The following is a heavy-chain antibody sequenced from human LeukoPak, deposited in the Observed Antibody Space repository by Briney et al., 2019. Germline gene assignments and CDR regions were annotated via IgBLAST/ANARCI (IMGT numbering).Heavy chain of an antibody. CDR1: GFTFSSYA. CDR3: ARDTGIAVAGTNELNY. Sequence: GGSLRLSCAASGFTFSSYAMHWVRQAPGKGLECVAVISYDGSNKYYADSVKGRFTISRDNSKNTLYLQMNSLRAEDTAVYYCARDTGIAVAGTNELNYWGQGTLVTVSS. J-gene: IGHJ4*02. V-gene: IGHV3-30-3*01. CDR2: ISYDGSNK. D-gene: IGHD6-19*01.